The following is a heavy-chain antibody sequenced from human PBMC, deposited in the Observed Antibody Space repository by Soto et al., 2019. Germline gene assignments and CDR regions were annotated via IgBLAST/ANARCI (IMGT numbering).Heavy chain of an antibody. D-gene: IGHD6-13*01. V-gene: IGHV3-21*01. Sequence: EVQLVESGGGLVKPGGSLRLSCAASGFTFSSYSMNWVRQAPGKGLEWVSSISSSSSYIYYADSVKGRFTISRDNAKNSLYLQMNSLRAEDTAVYYCARARFERSSWYYFDYWGQGTLVTVSS. CDR1: GFTFSSYS. J-gene: IGHJ4*02. CDR3: ARARFERSSWYYFDY. CDR2: ISSSSSYI.